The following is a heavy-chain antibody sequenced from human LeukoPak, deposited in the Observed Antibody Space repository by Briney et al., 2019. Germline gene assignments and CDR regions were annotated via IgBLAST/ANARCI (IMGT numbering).Heavy chain of an antibody. D-gene: IGHD2-2*01. CDR2: IKQDGSET. Sequence: PGGSLRLSCAASGFTFSSHWMTWVRQAPGKGLEWVANIKQDGSETQYVDSVKGRFTISRDNAKNSLYLQMNGLRAEDTAVYYCARIGHDLYQTFASWGHGTLITVSS. J-gene: IGHJ5*01. CDR3: ARIGHDLYQTFAS. V-gene: IGHV3-7*01. CDR1: GFTFSSHW.